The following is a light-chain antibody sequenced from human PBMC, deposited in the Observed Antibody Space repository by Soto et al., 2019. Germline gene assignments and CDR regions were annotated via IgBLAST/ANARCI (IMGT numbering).Light chain of an antibody. Sequence: QSVLTQLASVSGSPGQSITISCTGPSSDVGAYNFVSWYQHHPGKAPKLILYEVTTRPSGVSSRFSGSKSGNTASLTISGLQADDEANYYCSSYTSSNTPYVFGTGTKVTVL. CDR2: EVT. V-gene: IGLV2-14*01. CDR1: SSDVGAYNF. CDR3: SSYTSSNTPYV. J-gene: IGLJ1*01.